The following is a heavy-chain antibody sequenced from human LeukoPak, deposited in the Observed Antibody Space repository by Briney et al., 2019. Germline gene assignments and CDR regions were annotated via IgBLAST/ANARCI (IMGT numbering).Heavy chain of an antibody. V-gene: IGHV1-69*13. J-gene: IGHJ4*02. Sequence: GASVKVSCKASGYTFTSYGISWVRQAPGQGLEWMGGIIPIFGTANYAQKFQGRVTITADESTSTAYMELSSLRSEDTAVYYCARKAGYSGFSFDYWGQGTLVTVSS. CDR1: GYTFTSYG. D-gene: IGHD5-12*01. CDR2: IIPIFGTA. CDR3: ARKAGYSGFSFDY.